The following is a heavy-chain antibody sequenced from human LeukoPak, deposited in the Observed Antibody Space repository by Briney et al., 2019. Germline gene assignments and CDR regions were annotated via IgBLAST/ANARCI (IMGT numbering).Heavy chain of an antibody. CDR1: GGSISNYY. CDR3: ARETIPYYYDSSGYTI. Sequence: SETLSLTCTGSGGSISNYYWSWIRQSPVKGLEWIGFIYYSGSTNYNPSLKSRVTISVDTSKNQFSLKLSSVTAADTAVYYCARETIPYYYDSSGYTIWGQGTMVTVSS. V-gene: IGHV4-59*01. J-gene: IGHJ3*02. CDR2: IYYSGST. D-gene: IGHD3-22*01.